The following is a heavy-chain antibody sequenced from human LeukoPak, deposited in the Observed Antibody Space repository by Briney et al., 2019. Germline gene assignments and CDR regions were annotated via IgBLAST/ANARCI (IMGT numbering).Heavy chain of an antibody. CDR2: IYPGDTDT. CDR3: ARRLSSRRERYFDY. J-gene: IGHJ4*02. CDR1: GYSFTSYW. D-gene: IGHD6-13*01. V-gene: IGHV5-51*01. Sequence: GESLKISCKGSGYSFTSYWIDCVRQMPGKGLEWMGIIYPGDTDTRYSASFQSQVTISADKSVSTAYLQWSSLKGSDTAMHYCARRLSSRRERYFDYWGQGTLVTVSS.